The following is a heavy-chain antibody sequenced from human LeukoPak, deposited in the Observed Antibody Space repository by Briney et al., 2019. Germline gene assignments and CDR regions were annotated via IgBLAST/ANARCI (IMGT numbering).Heavy chain of an antibody. J-gene: IGHJ6*03. CDR2: ISGSGGST. CDR1: GFTFSTYG. Sequence: PGGSLRLSCAASGFTFSTYGMSWVRQAPGKGLEWVSAISGSGGSTYYADSVKGRFTISRDNSKNTLYLQMNSLRAEDTAVYYCAKTTTNYYYYYMDVWGKGTTVTVSS. D-gene: IGHD1-26*01. V-gene: IGHV3-23*01. CDR3: AKTTTNYYYYYMDV.